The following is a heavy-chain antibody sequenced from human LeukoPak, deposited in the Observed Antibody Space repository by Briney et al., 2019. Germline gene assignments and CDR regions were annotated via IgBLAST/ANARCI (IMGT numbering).Heavy chain of an antibody. V-gene: IGHV1-69*13. CDR3: ARALNDYYYMDV. J-gene: IGHJ6*03. Sequence: GASVKVSCKASGGTFSSYAISWVRQAPGQGLEWMGGIIPIFGTANYAQKFQGRVTITADESTSTAYMELSSLRSEDTAVYYCARALNDYYYMDVWGKGTTVTVSS. D-gene: IGHD1-1*01. CDR1: GGTFSSYA. CDR2: IIPIFGTA.